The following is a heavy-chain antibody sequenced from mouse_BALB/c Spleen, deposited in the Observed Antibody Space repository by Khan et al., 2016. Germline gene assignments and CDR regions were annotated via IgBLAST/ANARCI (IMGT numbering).Heavy chain of an antibody. Sequence: QVQLQQSGAELVRPGSSVKISCKASGFAFSSYWMNWVKQRPGQGLEWIGQIYPGDGDTNYHGKFKGKATLTADKSSSTAYMQLSSLTSEDSAVYFCAKGTPVANWGQGTLVTVSA. CDR3: AKGTPVAN. D-gene: IGHD2-14*01. J-gene: IGHJ3*01. CDR1: GFAFSSYW. CDR2: IYPGDGDT. V-gene: IGHV1-80*01.